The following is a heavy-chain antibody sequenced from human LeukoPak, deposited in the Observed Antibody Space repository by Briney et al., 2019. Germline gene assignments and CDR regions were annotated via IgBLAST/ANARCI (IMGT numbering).Heavy chain of an antibody. Sequence: PSETLSLTCTVSGGSISSSSYYWGWIRQPPGKGLEWIGSIYYSGSTYYNPPLKSRVTISVDTSKNQFSLKLSSVTAADTAVYYCARPPADYDFWSGYGNWFDPWGQGTLVTVSS. J-gene: IGHJ5*02. CDR2: IYYSGST. V-gene: IGHV4-39*01. D-gene: IGHD3-3*01. CDR1: GGSISSSSYY. CDR3: ARPPADYDFWSGYGNWFDP.